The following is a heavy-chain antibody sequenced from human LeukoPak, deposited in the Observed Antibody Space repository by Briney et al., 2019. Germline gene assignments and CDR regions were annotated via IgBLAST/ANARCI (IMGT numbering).Heavy chain of an antibody. CDR3: ARGYYYDSSGYYQLDY. J-gene: IGHJ4*02. CDR2: IIPILGIA. V-gene: IGHV1-69*04. CDR1: GGTFSSYA. D-gene: IGHD3-22*01. Sequence: ASVKVSCKASGGTFSSYAISWVRQAPGQGLEWMGRIIPILGIANYAQKFQGRVTIAADKSTSTAYMELSSLRSEDTAVYYCARGYYYDSSGYYQLDYWGQGTLVTVSS.